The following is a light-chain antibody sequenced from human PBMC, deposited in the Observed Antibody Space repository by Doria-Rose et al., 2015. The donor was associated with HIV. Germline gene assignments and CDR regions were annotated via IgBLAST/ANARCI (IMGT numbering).Light chain of an antibody. J-gene: IGKJ1*01. CDR1: QSFSSTY. CDR3: HRYGTSWT. Sequence: TQTPGTLSLSPGARATLSCMASQSFSSTYLAWYQQQPGQAPSLLIYDGSTRATGIPDRFSASGSGTDFTLTINRLEPEDFALYYCHRYGTSWTFGQGTKVEI. CDR2: DGS. V-gene: IGKV3-20*01.